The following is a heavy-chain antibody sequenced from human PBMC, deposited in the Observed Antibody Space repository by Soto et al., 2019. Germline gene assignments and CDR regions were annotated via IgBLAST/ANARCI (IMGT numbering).Heavy chain of an antibody. CDR1: GFTFSNYG. D-gene: IGHD5-18*01. J-gene: IGHJ4*02. CDR3: AKGRGYSYGLDDY. V-gene: IGHV3-30*18. CDR2: ISYDGSIK. Sequence: GGSLRLSCAASGFTFSNYGMHWVRQAPGKGLEWVAVISYDGSIKYYEHSVKGRFTISRDNFNNTLYLQMNSLRAEDTAVYYCAKGRGYSYGLDDYWGQGTLVTVSS.